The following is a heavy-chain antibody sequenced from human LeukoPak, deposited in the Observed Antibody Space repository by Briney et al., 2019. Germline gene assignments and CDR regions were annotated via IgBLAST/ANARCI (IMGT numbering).Heavy chain of an antibody. CDR3: ARNYYDSSGYYYHDY. Sequence: GRSLRLSCAAPGFTFSSYGMHWVRQAPGKGLEWVAVIWYDGSNKYYADSVKGRFTISRDNSKNTLYLQMNSLRAEDTAVYYCARNYYDSSGYYYHDYWGQGTLVTVSS. V-gene: IGHV3-33*01. CDR2: IWYDGSNK. D-gene: IGHD3-22*01. CDR1: GFTFSSYG. J-gene: IGHJ4*02.